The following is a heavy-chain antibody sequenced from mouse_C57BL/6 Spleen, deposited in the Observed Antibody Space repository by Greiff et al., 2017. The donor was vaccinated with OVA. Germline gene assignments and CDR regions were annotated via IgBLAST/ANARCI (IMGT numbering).Heavy chain of an antibody. CDR1: GYTFTDYN. CDR3: ARLWSRYFDV. V-gene: IGHV1-18*01. D-gene: IGHD1-1*02. J-gene: IGHJ1*03. CDR2: INPNNGGT. Sequence: VQLKQSGPELVKPGASVKIPCKASGYTFTDYNMDWVKQSHGKSLEWIGDINPNNGGTIYNQKFKGKATLTVDKSSSTAYMELRSLTSEDTAVYYCARLWSRYFDVWGTGTTVTVSS.